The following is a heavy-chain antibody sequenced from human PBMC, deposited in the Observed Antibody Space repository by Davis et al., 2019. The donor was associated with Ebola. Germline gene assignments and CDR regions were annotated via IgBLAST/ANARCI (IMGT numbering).Heavy chain of an antibody. V-gene: IGHV4-61*08. CDR3: ARTERRLERFDY. J-gene: IGHJ4*02. Sequence: MPGGSLRLSCTVSGGSVSSGGHYWNWIRQPPGKGLEWIGYVYNSGNTNYNPSLKSRVTISLDTSKNQLSLKVSSVTAADTAVYYCARTERRLERFDYWGQGTLVTVSS. D-gene: IGHD5-24*01. CDR1: GGSVSSGGHY. CDR2: VYNSGNT.